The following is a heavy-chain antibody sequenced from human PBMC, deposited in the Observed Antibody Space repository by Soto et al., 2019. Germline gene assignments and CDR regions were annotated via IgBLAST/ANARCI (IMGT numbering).Heavy chain of an antibody. CDR2: TSYDGNNR. D-gene: IGHD2-21*02. V-gene: IGHV3-30-3*01. CDR1: GFSFSSYV. J-gene: IGHJ4*02. Sequence: QVRLVESGGGVVQPGRSLRLSCAGSGFSFSSYVLSWVRQAPGRGLEWVAATSYDGNNRYYADSVKGRFIISRDNSKNTLDLEMETPRPEDTAVYYCAGVYYGGDSVHNFCGQGTPVTVSS. CDR3: AGVYYGGDSVHNF.